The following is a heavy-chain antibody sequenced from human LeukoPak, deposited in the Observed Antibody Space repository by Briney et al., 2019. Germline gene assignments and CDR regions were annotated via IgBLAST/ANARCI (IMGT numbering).Heavy chain of an antibody. V-gene: IGHV3-30*04. J-gene: IGHJ1*01. D-gene: IGHD6-19*01. CDR2: ISYDGSNK. Sequence: GWSLRLSCAASGFTFSSYAMHWVRQAPGKGLEWVAVISYDGSNKYYADSVKGRFTISRDNSKNTLYLQMNSLRAEDTVVYYCARGKQWLAHQHWGQGTLVTVSS. CDR1: GFTFSSYA. CDR3: ARGKQWLAHQH.